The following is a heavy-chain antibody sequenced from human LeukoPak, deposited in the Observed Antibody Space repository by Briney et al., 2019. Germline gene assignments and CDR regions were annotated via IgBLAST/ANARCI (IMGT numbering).Heavy chain of an antibody. D-gene: IGHD6-13*01. J-gene: IGHJ4*02. CDR3: ARASSSSSWVLPYDY. Sequence: GRSLRLSCAASGFTFSSYAMHWVRQAPGKGLEWVAVISYDGSNKYYADSVKGRFTISRDNSKNTLYLQMNSLRAEDTAVYYCARASSSSSWVLPYDYWGQGTLVTVSS. CDR2: ISYDGSNK. CDR1: GFTFSSYA. V-gene: IGHV3-30-3*01.